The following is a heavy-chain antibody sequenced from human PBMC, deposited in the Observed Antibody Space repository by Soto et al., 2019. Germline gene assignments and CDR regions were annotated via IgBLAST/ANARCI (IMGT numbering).Heavy chain of an antibody. J-gene: IGHJ5*02. D-gene: IGHD3-10*01. V-gene: IGHV4-4*07. CDR2: IYTSGST. CDR1: GGCISSYY. CDR3: ARDGMVGSPKWFDP. Sequence: SETLSLTGTVSGGCISSYYWSWIRQPAGKGLEWIGRIYTSGSTNYNPSLKSRVTMSVDTSKNQFSLKLSSVTAADTAVYYCARDGMVGSPKWFDPWGQGTLVTVS.